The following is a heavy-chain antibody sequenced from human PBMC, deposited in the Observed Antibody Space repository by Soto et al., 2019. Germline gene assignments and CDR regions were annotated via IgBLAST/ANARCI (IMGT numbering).Heavy chain of an antibody. V-gene: IGHV1-2*04. J-gene: IGHJ3*02. D-gene: IGHD6-13*01. CDR2: INPNSGGT. CDR1: GYTFTGYY. Sequence: GASVKVSCKASGYTFTGYYMHWVRQAPGQGPEWMGWINPNSGGTNYAQKFQGWVTMTRDTSISTAYMELSRLRSDDTAVYYCARGGIAAAGTARFDIWGQGTMVTVSS. CDR3: ARGGIAAAGTARFDI.